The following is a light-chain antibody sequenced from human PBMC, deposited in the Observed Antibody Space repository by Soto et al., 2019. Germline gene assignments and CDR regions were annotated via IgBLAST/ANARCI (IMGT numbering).Light chain of an antibody. V-gene: IGLV2-14*03. J-gene: IGLJ1*01. CDR2: DVN. CDR1: NSDVGSYDY. Sequence: QSARTQPASVSGYPGQSITFFCTGTNSDVGSYDYVSWHQQHPGKAPKLIIYDVNNRPTGVPSRFSGSKSGNTASLIISGLQTEYEADYYCCAYSTSGTHVFGTGTKVTVL. CDR3: CAYSTSGTHV.